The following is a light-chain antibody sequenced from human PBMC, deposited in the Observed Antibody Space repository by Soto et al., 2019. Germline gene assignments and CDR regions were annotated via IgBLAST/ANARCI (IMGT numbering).Light chain of an antibody. CDR2: LGS. V-gene: IGKV2-28*01. CDR3: MQALQTSYT. J-gene: IGKJ2*01. Sequence: DVVLTQSPLSLPATLGQPASISCRSSQSLLHSNGYNYLDWYLQKPGQSPQLLIYLGSNRASGVPDRFSGSGSGTDFTLKISRVEAEDVGVYYCMQALQTSYTFGQGTKLEIK. CDR1: QSLLHSNGYNY.